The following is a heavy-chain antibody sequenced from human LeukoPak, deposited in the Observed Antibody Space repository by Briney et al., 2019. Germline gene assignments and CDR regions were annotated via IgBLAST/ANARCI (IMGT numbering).Heavy chain of an antibody. J-gene: IGHJ3*02. CDR1: GFTFDDYG. CDR2: INWNGGST. CDR3: ARSVYSSSRDLIAAADLDAAFDI. Sequence: GGSLRLSCAASGFTFDDYGMSWVRQAPGKGLEWVSGINWNGGSTGYADSVKGRFTISRDNAKNSLYLQMNSLRAEDTALYYCARSVYSSSRDLIAAADLDAAFDIWGQGTMVTVSS. D-gene: IGHD6-13*01. V-gene: IGHV3-20*04.